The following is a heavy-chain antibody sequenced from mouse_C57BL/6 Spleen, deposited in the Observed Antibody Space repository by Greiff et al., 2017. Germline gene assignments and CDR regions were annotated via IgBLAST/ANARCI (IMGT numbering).Heavy chain of an antibody. CDR1: GFSLSTSGMG. CDR3: ARDYDYDGGLAY. D-gene: IGHD2-4*01. CDR2: IYWDDDK. V-gene: IGHV8-12*01. Sequence: QVTLKVCGPGILQSSQTLSLTCSFSGFSLSTSGMGVSWIRQPSGKGLEWLAHIYWDDDKRYNPSLKSRLTISKDTSRNQVFLKITSVDTADTATYYCARDYDYDGGLAYWGQGTLVTVSA. J-gene: IGHJ3*01.